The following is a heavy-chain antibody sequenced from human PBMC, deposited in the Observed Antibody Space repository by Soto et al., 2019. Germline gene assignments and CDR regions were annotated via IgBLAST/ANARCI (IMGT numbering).Heavy chain of an antibody. J-gene: IGHJ4*02. D-gene: IGHD5-18*01. CDR3: ARFVDTAMELDY. Sequence: TVSGGSISSGDYYWSWIRQPPGKGLEWIGYIYYSGSTYYNPSLKSRVTISVDTSKNQFSLKLSSVTAADTAVYYCARFVDTAMELDYWGQGTLVTVSS. V-gene: IGHV4-30-4*01. CDR2: IYYSGST. CDR1: GGSISSGDYY.